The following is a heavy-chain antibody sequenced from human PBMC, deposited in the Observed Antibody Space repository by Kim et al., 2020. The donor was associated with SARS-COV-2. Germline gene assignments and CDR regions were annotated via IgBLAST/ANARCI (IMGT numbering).Heavy chain of an antibody. CDR2: ISYDGSNK. V-gene: IGHV3-33*05. CDR1: GFTFSSYG. J-gene: IGHJ4*02. Sequence: GGSLRLSCAASGFTFSSYGMHWVRQAPGKGLEWVAVISYDGSNKYYADSVKGRFTISRDNSKNTLYLQMNSLRAEDTAVYYCARGGIIAVAGRTLGNWGQGTLVTVSS. CDR3: ARGGIIAVAGRTLGN. D-gene: IGHD6-19*01.